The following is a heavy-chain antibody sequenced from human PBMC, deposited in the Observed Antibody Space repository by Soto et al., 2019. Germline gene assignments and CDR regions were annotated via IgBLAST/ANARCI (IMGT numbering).Heavy chain of an antibody. Sequence: GESLKISCKASGYSFPNYWIGWVRQKPGKGLEWMGIICPHDLDSKYSPSFEGQVTISVDKSTSTAYLQWTSLKASDTAIYYCARRNDNWGGGSDYWGQGTQVTVSS. CDR2: ICPHDLDS. CDR3: ARRNDNWGGGSDY. V-gene: IGHV5-51*01. D-gene: IGHD3-16*01. J-gene: IGHJ4*02. CDR1: GYSFPNYW.